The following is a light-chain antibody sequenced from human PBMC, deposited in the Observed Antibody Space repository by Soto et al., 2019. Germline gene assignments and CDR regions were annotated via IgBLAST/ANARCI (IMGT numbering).Light chain of an antibody. CDR3: SSYTTINPHL. J-gene: IGLJ3*02. CDR1: SSDFGNFNY. Sequence: QSALTQPASVSGSPGQSISISCTGASSDFGNFNYVSWYQQDPGKVPKLIIYEVTSRPSGVSNGFSGSGSDNSASLTISGLQAEDEAYYYCSSYTTINPHLFGGGTKLTVL. V-gene: IGLV2-14*01. CDR2: EVT.